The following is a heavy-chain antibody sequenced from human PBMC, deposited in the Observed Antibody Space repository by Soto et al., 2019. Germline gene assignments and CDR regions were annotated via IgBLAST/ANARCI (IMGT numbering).Heavy chain of an antibody. CDR2: ISAYNGNT. CDR3: ARGYDILTGPKDSYFDY. Sequence: GASVKVSCKASGYTFTSYGISWVRQAPGQGLEWMGWISAYNGNTNYAQKLQGRVTMTTDTSTSTAYMELRSLRSDDTAVYYCARGYDILTGPKDSYFDYWGQGTLVTVS. V-gene: IGHV1-18*01. D-gene: IGHD3-9*01. CDR1: GYTFTSYG. J-gene: IGHJ4*02.